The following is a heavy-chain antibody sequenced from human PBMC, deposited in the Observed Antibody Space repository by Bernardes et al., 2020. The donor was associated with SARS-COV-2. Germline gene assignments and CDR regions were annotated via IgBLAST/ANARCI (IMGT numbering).Heavy chain of an antibody. V-gene: IGHV3-30*03. J-gene: IGHJ6*01. CDR3: GRDSSISSNFYYGVDV. D-gene: IGHD6-13*01. CDR1: GFTFSNYL. Sequence: GRSLRLSCVASGFTFSNYLFSWFRQALGKGLEWVATVPRDGHNKEYAESVKGRFTSFRDTSKNTLFLQMHGLRREDTAIYFCGRDSSISSNFYYGVDVCGQGTTVIISS. CDR2: VPRDGHNK.